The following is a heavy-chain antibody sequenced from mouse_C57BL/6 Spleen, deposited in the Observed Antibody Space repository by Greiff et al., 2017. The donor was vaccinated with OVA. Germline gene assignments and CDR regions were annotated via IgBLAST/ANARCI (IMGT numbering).Heavy chain of an antibody. J-gene: IGHJ3*01. CDR2: IHPNSGST. Sequence: QVQLQQPGAELVKPGASVKLSCKASGYTFTSYWMHWVKQRPGQGLEWIGMIHPNSGSTNYNEKFKSKATLTVDKSSSTAYMQLSSLTSEDSAVYNCARVGIYYYGIGFAYWGQGTLVTVSA. CDR1: GYTFTSYW. CDR3: ARVGIYYYGIGFAY. D-gene: IGHD1-1*01. V-gene: IGHV1-64*01.